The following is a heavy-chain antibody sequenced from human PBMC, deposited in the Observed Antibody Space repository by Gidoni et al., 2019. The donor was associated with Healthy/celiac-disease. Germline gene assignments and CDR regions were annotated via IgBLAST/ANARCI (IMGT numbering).Heavy chain of an antibody. D-gene: IGHD3-9*01. Sequence: EVQLVESGGGLVQPGGSLRLSCPPSGFTFSSYWLSWVRQAPGKGLEWVANIKQDGSEKYYVDSVKGRFTISRDNAKNSLYLQMNSLRAEDTAVYYCARGGARDILTGYRLSPEYYFDYWGQGTLVTVSS. CDR1: GFTFSSYW. V-gene: IGHV3-7*01. CDR3: ARGGARDILTGYRLSPEYYFDY. CDR2: IKQDGSEK. J-gene: IGHJ4*02.